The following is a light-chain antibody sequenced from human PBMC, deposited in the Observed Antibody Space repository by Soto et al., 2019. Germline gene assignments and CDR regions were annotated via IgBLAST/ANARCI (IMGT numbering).Light chain of an antibody. CDR3: QQYGDGNSPRYS. V-gene: IGKV3-20*01. CDR1: QSISSIY. CDR2: ATS. J-gene: IGKJ2*03. Sequence: EVVLTQSPGTLSLSPGERVTLPCRASQSISSIYLAWYQQKPGQAPRLVIYATSSRATGIPDRFSGSGSGTDFTLTISRLEPEDFAVYYCQQYGDGNSPRYSFGQGTRLDIK.